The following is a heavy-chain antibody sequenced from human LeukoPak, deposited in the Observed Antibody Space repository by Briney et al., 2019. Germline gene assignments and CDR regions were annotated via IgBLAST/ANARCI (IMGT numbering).Heavy chain of an antibody. Sequence: PSETLSLTCTVTGGSISSSSYYWGWIRQPPGKGLEWIGSIYYSGSTYYNPSLKSRVTISVDTSKNQFSLKLSSVTAADTAVSYCARRPTVFGVVINDYFDYWGQGTLVTVSS. D-gene: IGHD3-3*01. V-gene: IGHV4-39*01. CDR1: GGSISSSSYY. J-gene: IGHJ4*02. CDR3: ARRPTVFGVVINDYFDY. CDR2: IYYSGST.